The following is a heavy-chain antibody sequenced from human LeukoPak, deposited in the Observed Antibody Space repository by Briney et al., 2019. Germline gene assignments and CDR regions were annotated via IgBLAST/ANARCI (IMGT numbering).Heavy chain of an antibody. CDR1: GGSISSSRNS. CDR2: IYSSGST. V-gene: IGHV4-39*01. J-gene: IGHJ4*02. Sequence: PSETLSLTCTASGGSISSSRNSWAWIRQPPGKGLEWIGRIYSSGSTFYNPSLKSRVTISVDTSKKQFSLKLTSVTAADTAVYYCATSYDTSGYYLFDYWGQGTLVTVSS. D-gene: IGHD3-22*01. CDR3: ATSYDTSGYYLFDY.